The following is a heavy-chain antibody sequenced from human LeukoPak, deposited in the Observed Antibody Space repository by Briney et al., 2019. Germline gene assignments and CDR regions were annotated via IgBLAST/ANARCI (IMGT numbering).Heavy chain of an antibody. V-gene: IGHV3-48*03. Sequence: GGSLRLSCAASGFTFSSYEMNWVRQAPGKGLEWVSYISSSGSTLYYADSVKGRVTISRDNAKNSLYLQMNSLRAEDTAVYYCARGSYWFDPWGQGTLVTVSS. J-gene: IGHJ5*02. CDR1: GFTFSSYE. CDR2: ISSSGSTL. CDR3: ARGSYWFDP.